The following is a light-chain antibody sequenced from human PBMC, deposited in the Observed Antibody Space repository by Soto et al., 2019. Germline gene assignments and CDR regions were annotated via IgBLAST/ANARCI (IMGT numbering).Light chain of an antibody. CDR3: QQYGDSPRT. CDR2: DAF. J-gene: IGKJ5*01. V-gene: IGKV3-20*01. Sequence: EIVLTQSPGTLSLSPGESATLSCRASRSLDSGQLAWYQQKVGRAPRLLIHDAFMRATGIPDRFSGSGSGTDVTLTIARLEPEDFAMYYCQQYGDSPRTFGQGKRLET. CDR1: RSLDSGQ.